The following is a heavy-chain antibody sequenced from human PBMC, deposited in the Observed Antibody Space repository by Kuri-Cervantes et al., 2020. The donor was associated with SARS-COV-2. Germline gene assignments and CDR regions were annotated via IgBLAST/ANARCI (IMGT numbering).Heavy chain of an antibody. CDR2: THYSGST. CDR1: GGFISMCY. D-gene: IGHD1-7*01. CDR3: ARDEGITGTYNWFDP. V-gene: IGHV4-59*01. Sequence: SETLSLTCTVSGGFISMCYWSWIRQPPGKGLEWIGYTHYSGSTNSNPSLKSRVTISVDTSKNQFSLKLSSVTAADTAVYYCARDEGITGTYNWFDPWGQGTLVTVSS. J-gene: IGHJ5*02.